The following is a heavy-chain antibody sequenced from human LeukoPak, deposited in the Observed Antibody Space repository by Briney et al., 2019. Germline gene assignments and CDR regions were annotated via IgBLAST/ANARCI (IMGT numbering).Heavy chain of an antibody. CDR3: ARDQGGSYFYYFDY. Sequence: PGGSLRLSCATSGFTFSNYWMTWVRQAPGRWLEWVANMKGDGSEQFYADSVKGRFTISRDNAKNSLYLQMNSLRAEDTAVYYCARDQGGSYFYYFDYWGQGTLVTVSS. V-gene: IGHV3-7*01. CDR1: GFTFSNYW. CDR2: MKGDGSEQ. J-gene: IGHJ4*02. D-gene: IGHD1-26*01.